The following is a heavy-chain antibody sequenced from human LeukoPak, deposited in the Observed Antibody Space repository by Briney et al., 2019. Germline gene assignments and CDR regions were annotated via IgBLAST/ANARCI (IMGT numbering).Heavy chain of an antibody. D-gene: IGHD3-10*01. J-gene: IGHJ4*02. CDR1: GASISPYY. CDR2: LYPSGSS. CDR3: ARDLSGSLYFDY. Sequence: SETLSLTCSVSGASISPYYWYWIRQPAGKGLEWIGRLYPSGSSDYNPSLKSRVSISVGTSNNQFSLRVTSVTAADTAIYYCARDLSGSLYFDYWGQGILVTVSA. V-gene: IGHV4-4*07.